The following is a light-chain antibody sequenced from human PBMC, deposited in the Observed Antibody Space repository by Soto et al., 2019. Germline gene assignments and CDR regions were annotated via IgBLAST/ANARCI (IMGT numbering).Light chain of an antibody. V-gene: IGKV3-11*01. J-gene: IGKJ4*01. Sequence: EIVLTQSPATLSLSPGERATLSCRASQSVSSYLAWYQQKPGQAPRLLIYDASNRATGIPARFSGSGSGTDFTITISSLEPEAFAVYYSQQRSNWPTFGGGTKVEIK. CDR1: QSVSSY. CDR2: DAS. CDR3: QQRSNWPT.